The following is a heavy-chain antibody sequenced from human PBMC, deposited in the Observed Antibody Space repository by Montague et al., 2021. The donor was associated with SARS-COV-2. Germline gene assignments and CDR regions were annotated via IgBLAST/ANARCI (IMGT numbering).Heavy chain of an antibody. Sequence: SETLSLTCTVSSDSINSYYWGWIRQTPGKRLEWLGYVYSSGTTNYNPSLNSRIAISVDTSKNQFSLRLDSVTAADTAIYYCATLTQSNGDFWGQGALVTVS. J-gene: IGHJ4*02. CDR2: VYSSGTT. CDR1: SDSINSYY. V-gene: IGHV4-4*08. CDR3: ATLTQSNGDF. D-gene: IGHD4/OR15-4a*01.